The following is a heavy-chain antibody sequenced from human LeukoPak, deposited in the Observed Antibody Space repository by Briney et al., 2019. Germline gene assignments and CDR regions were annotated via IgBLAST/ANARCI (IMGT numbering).Heavy chain of an antibody. CDR2: IYTSGST. D-gene: IGHD3-22*01. CDR1: GGSISSYY. Sequence: PSETLSLTCTVSGGSISSYYWSWIRQPAGKGLEWIGRIYTSGSTNYNPSLKSRVTMTVDTSKNQFSLKLSSVTAADTAVYYCARDLLITMIDLGWFDPWGQGTLVTVSS. V-gene: IGHV4-4*07. CDR3: ARDLLITMIDLGWFDP. J-gene: IGHJ5*02.